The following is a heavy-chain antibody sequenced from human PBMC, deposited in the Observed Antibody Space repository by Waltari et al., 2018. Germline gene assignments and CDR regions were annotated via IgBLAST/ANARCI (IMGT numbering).Heavy chain of an antibody. CDR3: ARSFWSGYYRGNWFDP. J-gene: IGHJ5*02. CDR2: IYHSGST. CDR1: GYSISSGYY. Sequence: QVQLQESGPGLVKPSETLSLTCAVSGYSISSGYYWGWVRQPPGKGLEWIGSIYHSGSTYYNPSLKSRVTISVDTSKNQFSLKLSSVTAADTAVYYCARSFWSGYYRGNWFDPWGQGTLVTVSS. V-gene: IGHV4-38-2*01. D-gene: IGHD3-3*01.